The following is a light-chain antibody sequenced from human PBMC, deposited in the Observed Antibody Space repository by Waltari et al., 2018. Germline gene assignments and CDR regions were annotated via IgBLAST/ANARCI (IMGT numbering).Light chain of an antibody. V-gene: IGKV1-12*01. Sequence: IQMTQSPSSVSASVGDRVTVTWGASQGINSWLAWYQQKPGRAPKLLICGASSLQSGVPSRFSGSGSGTDFTLTISSLQPDDFATYYCQQAASFPLTFGGGTKVEIK. J-gene: IGKJ4*01. CDR1: QGINSW. CDR3: QQAASFPLT. CDR2: GAS.